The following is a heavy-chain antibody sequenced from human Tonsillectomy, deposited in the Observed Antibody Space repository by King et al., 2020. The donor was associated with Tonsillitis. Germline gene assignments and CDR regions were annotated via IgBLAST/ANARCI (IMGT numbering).Heavy chain of an antibody. CDR2: IYYSEST. CDR3: ARVAGTYGGFGQLYFDY. V-gene: IGHV4-59*01. D-gene: IGHD2-8*01. J-gene: IGHJ4*02. CDR1: GGSISTYY. Sequence: VQLQESGPGLVKPSETLSLTCTVSGGSISTYYWSWIRQTPGKGLEWIGYIYYSESTNHNPSLKSRVTISLDTSKNQFSLKLSSVTAADTAVYYCARVAGTYGGFGQLYFDYWGQGTLVTVSS.